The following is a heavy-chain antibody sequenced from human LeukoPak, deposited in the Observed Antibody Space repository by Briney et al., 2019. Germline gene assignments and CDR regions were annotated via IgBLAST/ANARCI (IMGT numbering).Heavy chain of an antibody. J-gene: IGHJ4*02. Sequence: GGSLRLSCAASGFTFSGYPIHWVRQAPGKGLEWVAVISYDGSNKYYADSVKGRFTISRDNSKNTLYLQMNSLRAEDTAVYYCAKWGSYFFFPSEFDYWGQGTLVTVSS. CDR2: ISYDGSNK. CDR3: AKWGSYFFFPSEFDY. CDR1: GFTFSGYP. V-gene: IGHV3-30-3*02. D-gene: IGHD1-26*01.